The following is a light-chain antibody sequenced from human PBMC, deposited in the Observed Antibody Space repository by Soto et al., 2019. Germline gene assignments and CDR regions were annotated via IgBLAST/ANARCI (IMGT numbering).Light chain of an antibody. Sequence: QSALTQPPSASGTPGQRVTISCSGSTSNIGNNPVNWFQQLPGTAPKLLIYGNNQRPSGVPDRFPGSKSGTSASLAISGLQSEDEADYYCAAWDGSLRAYVFGTGTKVTVL. J-gene: IGLJ1*01. CDR2: GNN. CDR1: TSNIGNNP. CDR3: AAWDGSLRAYV. V-gene: IGLV1-44*01.